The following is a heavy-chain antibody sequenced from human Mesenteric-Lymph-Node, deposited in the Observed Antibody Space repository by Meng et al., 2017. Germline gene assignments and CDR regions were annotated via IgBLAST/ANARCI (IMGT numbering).Heavy chain of an antibody. Sequence: GESLKISCAASRFTFSSYEMNWVRQAPGKGLEWVSYISSSGSTIYYADSVKGRFTISRDNSKNTLYLQMNSLRAEDTAVYYCAKDYDSSGWSPADYWGQGTLVTVSS. J-gene: IGHJ4*02. CDR1: RFTFSSYE. CDR2: ISSSGSTI. CDR3: AKDYDSSGWSPADY. D-gene: IGHD6-19*01. V-gene: IGHV3-48*03.